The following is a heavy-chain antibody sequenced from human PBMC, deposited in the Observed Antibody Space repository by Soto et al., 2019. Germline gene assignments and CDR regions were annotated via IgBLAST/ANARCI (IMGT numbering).Heavy chain of an antibody. J-gene: IGHJ6*02. CDR1: GFTFSDHY. CDR2: TRNKANSYTT. CDR3: ARADGDYGMDV. V-gene: IGHV3-72*01. Sequence: VQLVESGGGLVQPGGSLRLSCAASGFTFSDHYMDWVRQAPGKGLEWVGRTRNKANSYTTEYAASVKGRFTISRDDSKNSLYLQMNSLKTEDTAVYYCARADGDYGMDVWGQGTTVTVSS. D-gene: IGHD3-16*01.